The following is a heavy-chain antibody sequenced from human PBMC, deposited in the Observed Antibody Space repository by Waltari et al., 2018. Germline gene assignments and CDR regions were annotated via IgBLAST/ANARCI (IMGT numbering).Heavy chain of an antibody. CDR2: INPNRGGT. V-gene: IGHV1-2*02. CDR3: AGSVDTAMVTLDY. D-gene: IGHD5-18*01. CDR1: GYTFTGYY. Sequence: QVQLVQSGAEVKKPGASVKVSCKASGYTFTGYYMHWVRQAPGQGLEWMGWINPNRGGTNYAQKFQGRVTMTRDTSISTAYMELSRLRSDDTAVYYCAGSVDTAMVTLDYWGQGTLVTVSS. J-gene: IGHJ4*02.